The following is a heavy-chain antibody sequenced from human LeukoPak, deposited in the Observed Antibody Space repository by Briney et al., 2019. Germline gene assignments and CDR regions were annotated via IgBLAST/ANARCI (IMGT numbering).Heavy chain of an antibody. Sequence: GGSLRLSCAASGFTVSNDYIAWVRQAPGRGLEWVSLIYGDGTTFYTDSVKGRFTISRDNFKNTMYLQMNSLRAEDTAVYNCARYSSTLFYFDSWGQGTLVTVSS. J-gene: IGHJ4*02. CDR2: IYGDGTT. CDR1: GFTVSNDY. V-gene: IGHV3-66*01. CDR3: ARYSSTLFYFDS. D-gene: IGHD6-13*01.